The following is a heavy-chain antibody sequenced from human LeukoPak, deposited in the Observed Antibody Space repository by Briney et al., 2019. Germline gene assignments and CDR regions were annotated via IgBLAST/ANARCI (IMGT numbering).Heavy chain of an antibody. J-gene: IGHJ6*02. Sequence: ASVKVSCKASGYTFTSYGVSWVRQAPGQGLEWMGWINVYDGNTKYGQNLQGRVTMTTDTSTSTAYMELRGLGSDDTAVYYCARDSGYCSGDSCNYYYYGMDVWGQGTTVTVSS. D-gene: IGHD2-15*01. CDR1: GYTFTSYG. V-gene: IGHV1-18*01. CDR3: ARDSGYCSGDSCNYYYYGMDV. CDR2: INVYDGNT.